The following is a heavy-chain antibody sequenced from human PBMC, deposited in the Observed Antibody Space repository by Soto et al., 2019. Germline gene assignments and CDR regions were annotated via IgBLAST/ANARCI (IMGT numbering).Heavy chain of an antibody. D-gene: IGHD3-10*01. CDR2: IDYDDDK. CDR3: ARMEASGRYTNYFDY. Sequence: SGPTLVHPTQTLTLTCTFSGFSLRTRDMRVSWIRQPPGKALEWLARIDYDDDKLYSTSLKTRLTISKDTSKNQVVLTMTNMDPADTATYYCARMEASGRYTNYFDYWGQGTQVTVSS. J-gene: IGHJ4*02. V-gene: IGHV2-70*04. CDR1: GFSLRTRDMR.